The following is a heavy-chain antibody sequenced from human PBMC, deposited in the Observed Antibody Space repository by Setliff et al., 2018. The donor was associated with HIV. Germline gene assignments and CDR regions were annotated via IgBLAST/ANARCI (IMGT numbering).Heavy chain of an antibody. V-gene: IGHV4-39*07. J-gene: IGHJ5*02. Sequence: TSETLSLTCTVSGDSINSGTYYWSWIRQPPGKGLEWIGEINHSGSTNYNPSLKSRVAMSVDTSRNQFSLKVTSVTAADTAVYYCARDFKRYNSPCRFDPWGQGTLVTVSS. CDR3: ARDFKRYNSPCRFDP. CDR2: INHSGST. CDR1: GDSINSGTYY. D-gene: IGHD6-13*01.